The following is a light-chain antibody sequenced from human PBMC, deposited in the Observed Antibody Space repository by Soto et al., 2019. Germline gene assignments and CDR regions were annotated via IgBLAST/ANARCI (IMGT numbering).Light chain of an antibody. Sequence: EGMLAESPATPTLSPGERVTLSCRASQSFSSNLAWYQQKPGQAPRLLIDGASSRATGIPDRFSGSGSGTDFTLTISRLEPEDFAVYYCQQYGSLLPGLTFGGGTKVDI. CDR2: GAS. CDR3: QQYGSLLPGLT. CDR1: QSFSSN. J-gene: IGKJ4*01. V-gene: IGKV3-20*01.